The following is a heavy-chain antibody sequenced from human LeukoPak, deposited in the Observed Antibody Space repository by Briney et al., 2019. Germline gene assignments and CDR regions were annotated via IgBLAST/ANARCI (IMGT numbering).Heavy chain of an antibody. CDR1: GFTFSSYW. D-gene: IGHD3-9*01. CDR2: INDDGRNI. CDR3: TRDLMDYDVSTGLHHYYMDV. V-gene: IGHV3-74*01. J-gene: IGHJ6*02. Sequence: GGSLRLSCVASGFTFSSYWMHWVRQDPRKGLVGVSRINDDGRNINYADSVRGRFTISRDSAKNTLYLQMNTLRVEDTAVYYCTRDLMDYDVSTGLHHYYMDVWGQGTTVTVSS.